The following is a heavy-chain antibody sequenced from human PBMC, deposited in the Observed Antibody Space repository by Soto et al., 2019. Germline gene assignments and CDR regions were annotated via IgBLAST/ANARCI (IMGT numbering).Heavy chain of an antibody. CDR3: AKELTGENPAESAY. D-gene: IGHD7-27*01. CDR1: GFTFSSYG. V-gene: IGHV3-30*18. Sequence: QVQLVESGGGVVQPGRSLRLSCAASGFTFSSYGMHWVRQAPGKGLEWVAVISYDGSNKYYADSVKGRFTISRDNSKNTLYLQMNSLRAEDTAVYYCAKELTGENPAESAYWGQGTLVTVSS. J-gene: IGHJ4*02. CDR2: ISYDGSNK.